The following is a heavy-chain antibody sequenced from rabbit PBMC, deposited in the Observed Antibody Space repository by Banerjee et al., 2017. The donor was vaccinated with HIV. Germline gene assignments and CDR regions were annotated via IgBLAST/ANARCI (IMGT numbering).Heavy chain of an antibody. CDR1: GFDFSSNL. D-gene: IGHD4-1*01. J-gene: IGHJ4*01. CDR3: ARDLAGVIGWNFNL. CDR2: INTGSGNT. V-gene: IGHV1S45*01. Sequence: QEQLEESGGDLVKPGASLTLTCTASGFDFSSNLMGWVRQAPGKGLEWIGRINTGSGNTVYATWAKGPFTISKTSSTTVTLQMTSLTAADTATYFCARDLAGVIGWNFNLWGPGTLVTVS.